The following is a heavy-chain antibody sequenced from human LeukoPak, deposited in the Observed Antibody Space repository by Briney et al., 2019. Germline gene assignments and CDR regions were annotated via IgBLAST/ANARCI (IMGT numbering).Heavy chain of an antibody. CDR3: AKGRIAARPNYFDY. CDR2: FSGGGSRT. V-gene: IGHV3-23*01. D-gene: IGHD6-6*01. Sequence: GGSLRLSCAASGFTFSSFAMSWVRQAPGKGLEWVAAFSGGGSRTYYADSVKGRFTISRGDSKSTLYLQLNSLRAEDTAVYYCAKGRIAARPNYFDYWGQGTLVTVSS. CDR1: GFTFSSFA. J-gene: IGHJ4*02.